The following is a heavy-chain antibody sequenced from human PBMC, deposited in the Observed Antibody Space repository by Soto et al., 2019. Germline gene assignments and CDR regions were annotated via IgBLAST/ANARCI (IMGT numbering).Heavy chain of an antibody. D-gene: IGHD2-2*01. Sequence: GGSLRLSCAASGFTFSSYSMNWVRQAPGKGLEWVSSISSSSSYIYYADSVKGRFTISRDNAKNSLYLQMNSLRAEDTAVYYCARDSAYCSSTSCYPIFDYWGQGTLVTVSS. J-gene: IGHJ4*02. CDR2: ISSSSSYI. CDR1: GFTFSSYS. CDR3: ARDSAYCSSTSCYPIFDY. V-gene: IGHV3-21*01.